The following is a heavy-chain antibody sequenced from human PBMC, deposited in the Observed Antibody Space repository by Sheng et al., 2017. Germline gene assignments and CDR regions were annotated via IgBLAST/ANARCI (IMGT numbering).Heavy chain of an antibody. J-gene: IGHJ3*01. Sequence: EVQLVESGGGLVQPGGSLRLSCATSGFTVSDNYMIWVRQAPGKGLEWVSVIYSGGSTYYADSVKGRIHHLQRQFQDTLYLEMKSLRSEDTAVYYCAREGSVGGVPTGRSWGRG. CDR2: IYSGGST. V-gene: IGHV3-66*01. D-gene: IGHD3-16*01. CDR3: AREGSVGGVPTGRS. CDR1: GFTVSDNY.